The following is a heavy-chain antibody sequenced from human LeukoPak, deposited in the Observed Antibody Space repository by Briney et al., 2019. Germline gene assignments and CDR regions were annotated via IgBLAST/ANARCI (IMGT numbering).Heavy chain of an antibody. CDR3: ATGMLGYCSGGSCFTLDY. CDR1: GYTLTELS. D-gene: IGHD2-15*01. V-gene: IGHV1-24*01. J-gene: IGHJ4*02. CDR2: FDPEDGET. Sequence: ASVKVSCKVSGYTLTELSMHWVRQAPGKGLEWMGGFDPEDGETIYAQKFQGRVTMTEDTSTDTAYMELSSLRSEDTAVYYCATGMLGYCSGGSCFTLDYWGQGTLVTVSS.